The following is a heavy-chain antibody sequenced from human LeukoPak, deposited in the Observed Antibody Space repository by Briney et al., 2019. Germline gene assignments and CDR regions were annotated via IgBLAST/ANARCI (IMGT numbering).Heavy chain of an antibody. CDR3: ARARVKLRYFDWLPAGY. V-gene: IGHV3-20*04. J-gene: IGHJ4*02. Sequence: GGPLRLSCAASGFTFDDYGMSWVRQAPGKGLEWVSGINWNGGSTGYADSVKGRFTISRDNAKNSLYLQMNSLRAEDTALYYCARARVKLRYFDWLPAGYWGQGTLVTVSS. CDR2: INWNGGST. CDR1: GFTFDDYG. D-gene: IGHD3-9*01.